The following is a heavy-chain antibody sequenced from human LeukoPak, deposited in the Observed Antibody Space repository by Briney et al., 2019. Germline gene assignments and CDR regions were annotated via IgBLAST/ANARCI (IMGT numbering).Heavy chain of an antibody. CDR2: ISYDGSNK. Sequence: GGSLRLSCAASGFTFSSYGMHWVRQAAGKGLEWVAVISYDGSNKYYADSVKGRFTISRDNSKNTLYLQMNSLRAEDTAVYYCAKGPMVRGVIMWDYWGQGTLVTVSS. CDR1: GFTFSSYG. CDR3: AKGPMVRGVIMWDY. V-gene: IGHV3-30*18. J-gene: IGHJ4*02. D-gene: IGHD3-10*01.